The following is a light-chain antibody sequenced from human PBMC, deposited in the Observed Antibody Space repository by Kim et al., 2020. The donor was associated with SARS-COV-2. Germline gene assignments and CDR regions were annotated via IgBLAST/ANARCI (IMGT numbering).Light chain of an antibody. CDR1: QSLLSSGGKTY. CDR3: MQATHLPLT. CDR2: EVS. V-gene: IGKV2-29*03. Sequence: DIVVTQTPLSLSVTPGQPVSLSCKSSQSLLSSGGKTYLYWYLQRPGQSPQLLIYEVSDRFSGVPARFSGSGSGTDFTLTISRVEAEDVGVYYCMQATHLPLTFGQGTRLEIK. J-gene: IGKJ5*01.